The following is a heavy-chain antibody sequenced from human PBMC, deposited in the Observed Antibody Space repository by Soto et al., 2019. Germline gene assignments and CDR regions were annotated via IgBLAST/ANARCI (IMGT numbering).Heavy chain of an antibody. CDR1: GYPISSGYY. CDR3: ARAYLPTGTTLGY. Sequence: LSLTCAVSGYPISSGYYWGWIRQPPGKGLEWIGSIYHSGSTYYNPSLKSRVTISVDTSKNQFSLKLSSVTAADTAVYYCARAYLPTGTTLGYWGQGTLVTVSS. V-gene: IGHV4-38-2*01. J-gene: IGHJ4*02. CDR2: IYHSGST. D-gene: IGHD1-7*01.